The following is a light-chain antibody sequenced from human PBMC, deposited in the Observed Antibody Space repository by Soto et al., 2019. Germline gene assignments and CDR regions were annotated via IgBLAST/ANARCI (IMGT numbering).Light chain of an antibody. CDR1: QGISSY. Sequence: DIQLTQSPSFLSASVGDRVTITCRAGQGISSYLAWYQKKPGKAPKLLMYAASTLQSGVPSRFSGSGSGTEFTLTISSLQPEDFATYYCQHQWTFGQGTKV. V-gene: IGKV1-9*01. CDR3: QHQWT. CDR2: AAS. J-gene: IGKJ1*01.